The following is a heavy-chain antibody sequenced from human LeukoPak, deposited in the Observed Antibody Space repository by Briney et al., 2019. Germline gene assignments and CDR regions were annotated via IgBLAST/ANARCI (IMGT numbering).Heavy chain of an antibody. V-gene: IGHV4-30-2*01. D-gene: IGHD2-15*01. CDR3: ARGITTPFDY. Sequence: SQTLSLTCAVSGGPISSGGYSWSWIRQPPGKGLEWIGYIYHSGSTYYNPSLKSRVTISVDRSKNQFSLKLSSVTAADTAVYYCARGITTPFDYWGQGTLVTVSS. J-gene: IGHJ4*02. CDR1: GGPISSGGYS. CDR2: IYHSGST.